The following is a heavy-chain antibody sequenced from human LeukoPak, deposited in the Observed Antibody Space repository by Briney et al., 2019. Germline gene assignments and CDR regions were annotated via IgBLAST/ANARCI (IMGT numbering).Heavy chain of an antibody. CDR1: GDNFSSYV. Sequence: SVKVSCKASGDNFSSYVITWVRQAPGQGLEWMGRIIPTFDVANFAQIFKGRVTITADKSTNTAHLELSSLRSEDTAVYYCARELAYGSGSIDYWGQGTLVTVSS. CDR2: IIPTFDVA. CDR3: ARELAYGSGSIDY. J-gene: IGHJ4*02. V-gene: IGHV1-69*04. D-gene: IGHD3-10*01.